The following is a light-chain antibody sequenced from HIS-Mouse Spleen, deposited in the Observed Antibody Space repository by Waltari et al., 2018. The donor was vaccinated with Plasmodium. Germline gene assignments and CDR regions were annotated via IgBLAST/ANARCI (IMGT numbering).Light chain of an antibody. CDR3: QQYNNWPLYT. V-gene: IGKV3-15*01. CDR2: GAS. Sequence: EIVMTQSPATLSVSPGERATLSCRASQLVSSNLAWYQQKPGQAPRLLIYGASTRATGIPARFSGSGSGTEFTLTISSLQSEDFAVYYCQQYNNWPLYTFGQGTKLEIK. J-gene: IGKJ2*01. CDR1: QLVSSN.